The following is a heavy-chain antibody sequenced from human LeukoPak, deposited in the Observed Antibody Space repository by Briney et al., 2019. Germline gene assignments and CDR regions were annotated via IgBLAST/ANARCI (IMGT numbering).Heavy chain of an antibody. CDR1: GGSISSYY. CDR2: IYYSGST. D-gene: IGHD7-27*01. Sequence: PSETLSLTCTVSGGSISSYYWNWIRQPPGKGLEWIGYIYYSGSTHYNPSLKSRVTISVDTSKNQFSLQLSFVTAADTAVYYCSRRAPAGGEFDYWGQGTLVTVSS. CDR3: SRRAPAGGEFDY. J-gene: IGHJ4*02. V-gene: IGHV4-59*08.